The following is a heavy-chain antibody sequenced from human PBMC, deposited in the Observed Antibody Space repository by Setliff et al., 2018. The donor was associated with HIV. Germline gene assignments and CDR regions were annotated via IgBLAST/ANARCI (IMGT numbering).Heavy chain of an antibody. CDR1: GFTFSIYA. J-gene: IGHJ4*02. D-gene: IGHD4-17*01. Sequence: PGGSLRLSCAASGFTFSIYAMHWVRQAPGKGLEWVGRVKSKTDGGTTEYAAPVKGRFTISRDDSKNTLYLQMNSLKTEDTAVYYCTSSPFRFYGDHNQDYWGQGTLVTVSS. V-gene: IGHV3-15*01. CDR3: TSSPFRFYGDHNQDY. CDR2: VKSKTDGGTT.